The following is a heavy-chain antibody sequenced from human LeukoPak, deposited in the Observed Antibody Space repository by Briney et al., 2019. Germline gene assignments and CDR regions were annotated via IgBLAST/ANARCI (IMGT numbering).Heavy chain of an antibody. Sequence: GGSLRLSCAASGFTFSNYRMHWVRQAPGKGLVWVSRINGDGISTGYADSVKGRFTVSRDNAKKPLYLKMNSLRAEDTAVDYCARDVGNFDYWGQGTLVTVSS. CDR1: GFTFSNYR. V-gene: IGHV3-74*01. J-gene: IGHJ4*02. CDR3: ARDVGNFDY. CDR2: INGDGIST.